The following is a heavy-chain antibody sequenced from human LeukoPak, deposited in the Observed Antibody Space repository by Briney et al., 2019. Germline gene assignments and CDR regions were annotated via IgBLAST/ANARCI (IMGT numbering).Heavy chain of an antibody. V-gene: IGHV1-2*02. J-gene: IGHJ4*02. CDR3: ARTPRWDSSSEGIDY. D-gene: IGHD6-13*01. Sequence: GASVKVSCKASGYTFTGYYMHWVRQAPGQGLEWMGWINPNSGGTNYAQKFQGRVTMTRDTSISTAYMELSRLRSDDTAVYYCARTPRWDSSSEGIDYWGQGTLVTVSS. CDR1: GYTFTGYY. CDR2: INPNSGGT.